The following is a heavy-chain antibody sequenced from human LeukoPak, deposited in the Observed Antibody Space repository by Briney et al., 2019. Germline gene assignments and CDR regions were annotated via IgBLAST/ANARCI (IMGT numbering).Heavy chain of an antibody. D-gene: IGHD6-13*01. Sequence: GASVKVSCKASGYTFTSYYMHWVRQAPGQGLEWMGIINPSGGSTSYAQKFRGRVTMTRDTSTSTVYMELSSLRSEDTAVYYCARDTRSGSSWYFWNSDYYYGMDVWGQGTTVTVSS. CDR1: GYTFTSYY. V-gene: IGHV1-46*01. J-gene: IGHJ6*02. CDR3: ARDTRSGSSWYFWNSDYYYGMDV. CDR2: INPSGGST.